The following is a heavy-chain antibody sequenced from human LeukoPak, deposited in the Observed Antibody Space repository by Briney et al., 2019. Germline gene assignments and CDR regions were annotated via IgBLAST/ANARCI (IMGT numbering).Heavy chain of an antibody. D-gene: IGHD6-19*01. V-gene: IGHV3-23*01. CDR3: AKDRYSSPRYFDY. CDR2: ISGSGGST. CDR1: GFTFSSYA. J-gene: IGHJ4*02. Sequence: GGSLRLSCAASGFTFSSYAMNWVRQPPGKGLEWVSTISGSGGSTYYADSVKGRFTISRDNSKNTLYLQMNSLRAEDTAVYYCAKDRYSSPRYFDYWGQGTLVTVSS.